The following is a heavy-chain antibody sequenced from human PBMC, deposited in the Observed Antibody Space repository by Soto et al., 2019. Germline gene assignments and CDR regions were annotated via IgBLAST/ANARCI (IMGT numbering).Heavy chain of an antibody. V-gene: IGHV1-8*01. CDR1: GYTFTSYD. Sequence: QVKLVQSGAEVKKPGASVKVSCKASGYTFTSYDINWVRQATGQGLEWMGWKNPNSGNTGYAQKFQGRVTMTRNTTISTGYMELSSLRSDETAVYYGASEKTSYGMDVWGQGTTVTVSS. CDR2: KNPNSGNT. CDR3: ASEKTSYGMDV. J-gene: IGHJ6*02.